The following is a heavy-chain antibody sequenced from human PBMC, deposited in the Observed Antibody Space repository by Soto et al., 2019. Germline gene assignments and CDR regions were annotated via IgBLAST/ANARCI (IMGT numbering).Heavy chain of an antibody. CDR2: ISATGGST. V-gene: IGHV3-23*01. J-gene: IGHJ4*02. CDR1: GFTFSAYA. CDR3: AKDWFSGGFDYGWGLFDS. D-gene: IGHD3-10*01. Sequence: EVQLLESGGGLVQPGGSLRLSCTVSGFTFSAYAMAWVRQIPGKGLEWVSGISATGGSTPYAHSVGGRFIISRDNSKNTLYLQMNSLRAEDTALYYCAKDWFSGGFDYGWGLFDSWGQGTLVTVSS.